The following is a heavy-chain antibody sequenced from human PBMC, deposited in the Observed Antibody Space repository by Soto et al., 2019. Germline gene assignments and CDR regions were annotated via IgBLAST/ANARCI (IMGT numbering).Heavy chain of an antibody. D-gene: IGHD2-2*01. V-gene: IGHV3-23*01. J-gene: IGHJ6*02. CDR3: AKGSVVGADYSYGMDV. Sequence: GGALRVSCADAGFTCSSYVMSWVRQSPGKGLEWVSAVSGSGGSVYYADSVRGRFTISRDNSKNTLYLQVNSLRAEDTAIYYCAKGSVVGADYSYGMDVWGQGTTVTVSS. CDR1: GFTCSSYV. CDR2: VSGSGGSV.